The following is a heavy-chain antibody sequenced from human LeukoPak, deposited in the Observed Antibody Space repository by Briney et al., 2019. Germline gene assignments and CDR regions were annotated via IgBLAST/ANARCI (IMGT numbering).Heavy chain of an antibody. V-gene: IGHV1-2*02. CDR1: GYTFTGYY. CDR3: ATRYSSSVNYYYYYMDV. J-gene: IGHJ6*03. Sequence: GASVKVSCKASGYTFTGYYIHWVRQAPGQGREWMGWINPNSGDTNYAQKFQVRVTRTRDTSINTAYMELSRLRSDDTAVYYCATRYSSSVNYYYYYMDVWGKGTTVTVSS. CDR2: INPNSGDT. D-gene: IGHD6-13*01.